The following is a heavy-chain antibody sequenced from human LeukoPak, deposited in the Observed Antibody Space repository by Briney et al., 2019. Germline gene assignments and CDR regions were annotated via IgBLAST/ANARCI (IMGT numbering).Heavy chain of an antibody. CDR3: TTDLKAYDFLTGIDY. CDR2: FKSKTDVGTT. Sequence: GGSLRLSCAVSGFPFNYPWMSWVPRTPGRGLEWLGRFKSKTDVGTTDYAAPVKGRFTISRDDSTTTLYLQMNSLKTEDTAVYYCTTDLKAYDFLTGIDYRGQGTLVTVSS. D-gene: IGHD3-9*01. J-gene: IGHJ4*02. V-gene: IGHV3-15*01. CDR1: GFPFNYPW.